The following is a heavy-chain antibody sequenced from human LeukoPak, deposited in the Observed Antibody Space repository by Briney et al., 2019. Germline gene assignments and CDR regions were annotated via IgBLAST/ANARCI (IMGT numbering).Heavy chain of an antibody. CDR2: ISGSGGST. CDR3: ARDGWQWRGDY. Sequence: GGSLRLSCAASGFTFSSYSMNWVRQAPGKGLEWVSAISGSGGSTYYADSVKGRFTISRDNSKNTLYLQMNSLRAEDTALYYCARDGWQWRGDYWGQGTLVTVSS. CDR1: GFTFSSYS. J-gene: IGHJ4*02. V-gene: IGHV3-23*01. D-gene: IGHD6-19*01.